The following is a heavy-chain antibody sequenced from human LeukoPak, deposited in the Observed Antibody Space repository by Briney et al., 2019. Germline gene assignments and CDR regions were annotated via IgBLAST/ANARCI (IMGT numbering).Heavy chain of an antibody. J-gene: IGHJ5*02. CDR2: INHSGST. CDR1: GGSFSGHY. V-gene: IGHV4-34*01. CDR3: ASQKIVVVPAATGWFDP. Sequence: PSETLSLTCAVYGGSFSGHYWSWIRQPPGKGLEWIGEINHSGSTNYNPSLKSRVTISVDTSKNQFSLKLSSVTAADTAVYYCASQKIVVVPAATGWFDPWGQGTLVTVS. D-gene: IGHD2-2*01.